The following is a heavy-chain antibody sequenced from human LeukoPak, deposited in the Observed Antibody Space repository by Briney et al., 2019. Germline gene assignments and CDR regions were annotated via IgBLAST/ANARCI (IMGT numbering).Heavy chain of an antibody. CDR1: GYTFTSYA. Sequence: ASVKVSCKASGYTFTSYAMNWVRQAPGQVFEWMGWINTNTGNPTYAQGFTGRFVFSLDTSVSTAYLQISSLKAEDTAVYYCARAEQWLVRPDFDYWGQGTLVTVSS. D-gene: IGHD6-19*01. V-gene: IGHV7-4-1*02. CDR3: ARAEQWLVRPDFDY. J-gene: IGHJ4*02. CDR2: INTNTGNP.